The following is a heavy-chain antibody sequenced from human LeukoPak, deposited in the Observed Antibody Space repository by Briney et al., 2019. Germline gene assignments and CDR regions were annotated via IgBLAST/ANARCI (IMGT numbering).Heavy chain of an antibody. Sequence: ASVRVSCKASGYTFTSYYIHWVRQAPGQGLDWMGVIDSSGGSTSYAQKFQGRVTMTRDTSTSTVYMELSGLRSEDTAVYYCARGYYYDPNDYWGQGTLVTVSS. D-gene: IGHD3-22*01. CDR3: ARGYYYDPNDY. CDR2: IDSSGGST. J-gene: IGHJ4*02. CDR1: GYTFTSYY. V-gene: IGHV1-46*01.